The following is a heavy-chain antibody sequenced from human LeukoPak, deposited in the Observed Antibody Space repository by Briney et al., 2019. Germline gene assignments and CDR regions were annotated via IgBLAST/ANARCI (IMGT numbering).Heavy chain of an antibody. CDR3: AKGGSPSCYSSSGY. Sequence: GGSLRLSCAASGFTFSTYAMSWVRQAPRKGLEWVSAICGSDGSRYYADSVKVRCTISRDNSTNTLYLQMNSLRGEDTAVYYCAKGGSPSCYSSSGYWGQGTLVTVSS. V-gene: IGHV3-23*01. D-gene: IGHD2-2*01. CDR1: GFTFSTYA. J-gene: IGHJ4*02. CDR2: ICGSDGSR.